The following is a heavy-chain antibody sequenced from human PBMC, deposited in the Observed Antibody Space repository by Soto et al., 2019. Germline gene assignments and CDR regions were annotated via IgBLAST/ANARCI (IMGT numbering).Heavy chain of an antibody. CDR1: GGSISSYY. CDR3: ARVAYYDFWKNPPEDYYGMDV. V-gene: IGHV4-4*07. CDR2: IYTSGST. J-gene: IGHJ6*02. Sequence: PSETLSLTCTVSGGSISSYYWSWIRQPAGKGLEWIGRIYTSGSTNYNPSLKSRVTMSVDTSKNQFSLKLSSVTAADTAVYYCARVAYYDFWKNPPEDYYGMDVWGQGTTVTVS. D-gene: IGHD3-3*01.